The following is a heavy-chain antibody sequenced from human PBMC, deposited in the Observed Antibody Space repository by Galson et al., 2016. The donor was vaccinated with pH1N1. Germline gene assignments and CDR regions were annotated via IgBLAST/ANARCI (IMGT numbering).Heavy chain of an antibody. CDR3: ARTPTSVVTVYSPFDV. CDR1: EGTFTSST. Sequence: SCKVSEGTFTSSTITWVRHAPGQGLEWVGDIIPIFGTTTYALKFQGRVTLTADGSLHTAFMELSGLTSLDTAVYYCARTPTSVVTVYSPFDVWGQGTTVTVSS. V-gene: IGHV1-69*01. CDR2: IIPIFGTT. D-gene: IGHD4-23*01. J-gene: IGHJ6*02.